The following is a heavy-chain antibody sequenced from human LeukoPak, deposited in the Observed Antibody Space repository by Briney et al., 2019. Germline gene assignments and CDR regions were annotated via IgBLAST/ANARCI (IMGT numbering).Heavy chain of an antibody. CDR3: AKDFNRGYTYGGYYFDF. V-gene: IGHV3-30*02. D-gene: IGHD5-18*01. J-gene: IGHJ4*02. CDR2: IRYDGSNK. CDR1: GFTFSSYG. Sequence: GGALRLSCAASGFTFSSYGMHWVRQAPGKGLEWVAFIRYDGSNKYYADSVKGRFTISRDKSKSTLYLQMNSLRAEDTAVYFCAKDFNRGYTYGGYYFDFWGQGTLVTVSS.